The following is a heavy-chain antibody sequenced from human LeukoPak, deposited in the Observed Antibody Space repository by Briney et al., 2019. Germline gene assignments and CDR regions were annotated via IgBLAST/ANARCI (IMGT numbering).Heavy chain of an antibody. Sequence: ASVKVSCKASGYTFTGYYMHWVRQAPGQGLDWMGWINPNSGGTNYAENFQGRVTMIRDTSISTAYMELSRLKSDDTAVYYCARDGYYYDSSGYSYGFDYWGQGTLVTVSS. CDR1: GYTFTGYY. D-gene: IGHD3-22*01. J-gene: IGHJ4*02. CDR2: INPNSGGT. CDR3: ARDGYYYDSSGYSYGFDY. V-gene: IGHV1-2*02.